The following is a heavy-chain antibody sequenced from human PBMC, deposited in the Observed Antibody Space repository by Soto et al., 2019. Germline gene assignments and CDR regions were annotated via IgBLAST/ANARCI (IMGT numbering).Heavy chain of an antibody. J-gene: IGHJ6*02. CDR1: GGSFSGYY. Sequence: SETLSLTCAVYGGSFSGYYWSWIRQPPGKGLEWSGEINHSGSTNYNPSLKSRVTISVGTSKNQYSLKLSSVTAADTAVYYCARAKGTYYDFWSGPGGRIVYSYGMDVWGQGTTVTVSS. CDR3: ARAKGTYYDFWSGPGGRIVYSYGMDV. D-gene: IGHD3-3*01. CDR2: INHSGST. V-gene: IGHV4-34*01.